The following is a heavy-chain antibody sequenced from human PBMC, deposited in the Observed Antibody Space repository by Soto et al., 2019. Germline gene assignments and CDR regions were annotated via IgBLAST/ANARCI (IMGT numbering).Heavy chain of an antibody. J-gene: IGHJ6*02. Sequence: ASVKVSCKASGYTFTSYGISWVRQAPGQGLEWMGWISAYNGNTNYAQKLQGRVTMTTDTSTSTAYMELRSLRSDDTAVYYCARAPGYDILTGYSSYYSYGMDVWGQGTTVTVS. CDR3: ARAPGYDILTGYSSYYSYGMDV. CDR2: ISAYNGNT. V-gene: IGHV1-18*01. CDR1: GYTFTSYG. D-gene: IGHD3-9*01.